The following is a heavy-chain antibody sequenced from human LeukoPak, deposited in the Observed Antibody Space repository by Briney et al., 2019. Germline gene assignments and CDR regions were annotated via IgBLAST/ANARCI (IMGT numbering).Heavy chain of an antibody. V-gene: IGHV4-38-2*02. J-gene: IGHJ6*03. CDR1: GYSISTGYY. CDR2: FYHGGST. Sequence: PSETLSLTCTVPGYSISTGYYWDWIRQPPGKGLEWIGTFYHGGSTYYNPSLKSRVTISVDTSKNQFSLNLTSVTAADTAVYYCARVIRLAYYYYYYYMDAWGKGTTVTVSS. CDR3: ARVIRLAYYYYYYYMDA. D-gene: IGHD6-19*01.